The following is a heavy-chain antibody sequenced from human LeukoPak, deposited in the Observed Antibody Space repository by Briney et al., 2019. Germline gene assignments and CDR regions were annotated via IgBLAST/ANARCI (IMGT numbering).Heavy chain of an antibody. CDR3: AKGDGDYFYYYYMDV. CDR2: ISSSSSYI. CDR1: GFTFSSYS. V-gene: IGHV3-21*04. Sequence: GGSLRLSCVASGFTFSSYSMNWVRQAPGKGLEWVSSISSSSSYIYYADSVKGRFTISRDNSKNTLYLQMNSLRAEDTAVYYCAKGDGDYFYYYYMDVWGKGTTVTISS. J-gene: IGHJ6*03. D-gene: IGHD4-17*01.